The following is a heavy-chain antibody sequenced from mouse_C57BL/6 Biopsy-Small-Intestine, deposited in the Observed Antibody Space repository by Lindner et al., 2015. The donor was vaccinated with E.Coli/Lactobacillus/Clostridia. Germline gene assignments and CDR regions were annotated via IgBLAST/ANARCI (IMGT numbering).Heavy chain of an antibody. CDR1: GYSFTGYY. CDR3: ARPRGAMDY. V-gene: IGHV1-42*01. CDR2: INPSTGGT. J-gene: IGHJ4*01. Sequence: VQLQESGPELVKPGASVKISCKASGYSFTGYYMNWVKQSPEKSLEWIGEINPSTGGTTYNQKFKAKATLTVDKSSSTAYMQLKSLTSEDSAVYYCARPRGAMDYWGQGTSVTVSS.